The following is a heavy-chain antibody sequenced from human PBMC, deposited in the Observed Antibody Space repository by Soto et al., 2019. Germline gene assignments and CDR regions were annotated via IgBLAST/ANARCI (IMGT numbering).Heavy chain of an antibody. CDR3: AKDLSITMVRGAPPHFDY. V-gene: IGHV3-30*18. D-gene: IGHD3-10*01. J-gene: IGHJ4*02. CDR2: ISYDGSNK. Sequence: QVQLVESGGGVVQPGRSLRLSCAASGFTFSSYGMHWVRQAPGKGLEWVAVISYDGSNKYYADSVKGRFTISRDNSKNTXSLQMNSLRAEDTAVYYCAKDLSITMVRGAPPHFDYWGQGTLVTVSS. CDR1: GFTFSSYG.